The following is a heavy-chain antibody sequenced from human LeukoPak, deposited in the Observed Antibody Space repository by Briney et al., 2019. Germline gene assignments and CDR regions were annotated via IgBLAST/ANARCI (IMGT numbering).Heavy chain of an antibody. V-gene: IGHV3-7*01. J-gene: IGHJ6*03. Sequence: GGSLRLSCAASGFTFSSYWMSWVRQAPGKGLEWVANIKQDGSEKYYVDSVKGRFTVSRDNAKNSLYLQMNSLRAEDTAVYYCARTTGSYDYYYYYMDVWGKGTTVTVSS. CDR3: ARTTGSYDYYYYYMDV. CDR1: GFTFSSYW. D-gene: IGHD1-14*01. CDR2: IKQDGSEK.